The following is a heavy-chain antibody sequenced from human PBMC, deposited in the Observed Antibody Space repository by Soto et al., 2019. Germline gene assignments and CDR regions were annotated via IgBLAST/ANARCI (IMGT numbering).Heavy chain of an antibody. CDR3: AGCFQVDYYYGMDV. CDR2: INADYGNT. J-gene: IGHJ6*02. Sequence: QAQLVQSGAEVKKPGASVKVSCKASGYTCYSHSISWVRQAPGQGLEWMGRINADYGNTQYAQKFRGRVTMTPDTSTTTVYMELTNLRFGDTAVYDCAGCFQVDYYYGMDVWGQGTTVTVSS. CDR1: GYTCYSHS. V-gene: IGHV1-18*01. D-gene: IGHD2-15*01.